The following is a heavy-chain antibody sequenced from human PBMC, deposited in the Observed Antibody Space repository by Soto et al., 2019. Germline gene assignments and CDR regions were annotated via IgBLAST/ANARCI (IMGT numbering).Heavy chain of an antibody. J-gene: IGHJ4*02. V-gene: IGHV3-23*01. CDR1: GFTFSGYV. Sequence: EVQLLESGGGLVQPGGSLRLSCVASGFTFSGYVMNWVRQAPGKGLEWVSAISGDGASTYYADSVRGRFTISGDNSKNTLYLQMNSLRSEDTAVYYCAKDLGGRGAVAGTFDYWGQGTLVTVSS. CDR2: ISGDGAST. CDR3: AKDLGGRGAVAGTFDY. D-gene: IGHD6-19*01.